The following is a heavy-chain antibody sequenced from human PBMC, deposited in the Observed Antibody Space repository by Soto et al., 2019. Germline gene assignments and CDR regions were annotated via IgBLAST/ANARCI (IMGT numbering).Heavy chain of an antibody. V-gene: IGHV4-30-2*01. J-gene: IGHJ5*02. CDR1: GGSISSGGYA. Sequence: SETLSLTCAVSGGSISSGGYAWNWIRQPPGKGLEWIGYIYHSGYTSYNPSLKSRVTISVDKSKNQFSLKLSFVTAADTAVYYCARDSLTGNYFDPWGQGTLVTVSS. CDR3: ARDSLTGNYFDP. D-gene: IGHD1-7*01. CDR2: IYHSGYT.